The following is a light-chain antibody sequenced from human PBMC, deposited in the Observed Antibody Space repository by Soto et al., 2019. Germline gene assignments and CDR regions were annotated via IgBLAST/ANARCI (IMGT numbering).Light chain of an antibody. J-gene: IGKJ5*01. CDR1: QAVNSW. CDR3: QQSNNHPIS. CDR2: DVS. V-gene: IGKV1-12*01. Sequence: DNQLTQSPSSISASVGDRATITFRASQAVNSWLAWFQQKPGMAPKLVIYDVSSLQSGVPSRFSGSGSGTEFTLTISSLQPEDFATYYCQQSNNHPISFGQGTRLEIK.